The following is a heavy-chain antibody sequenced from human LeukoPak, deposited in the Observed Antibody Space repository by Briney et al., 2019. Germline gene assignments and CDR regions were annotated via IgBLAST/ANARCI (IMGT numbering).Heavy chain of an antibody. Sequence: PGGSLRLSCAASGFTFSSFGMHWVRQAPGKGLEWLAVISYDGSNKFYADSVKGRLTISRDNSNNTLMLQMNSLRAEDTAVYYCVVVSLGDHSDYWGQGTLVTVSS. D-gene: IGHD3-16*01. V-gene: IGHV3-30*03. J-gene: IGHJ4*02. CDR3: VVVSLGDHSDY. CDR2: ISYDGSNK. CDR1: GFTFSSFG.